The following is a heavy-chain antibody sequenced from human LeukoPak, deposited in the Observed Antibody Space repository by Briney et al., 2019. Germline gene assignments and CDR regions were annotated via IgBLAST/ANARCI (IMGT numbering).Heavy chain of an antibody. Sequence: ASVKVSCKASGYTFTSYDINWVRQAPGQGLEWMGWINPNSGGTNYAQKFQGRVTMARDTSISTAYMELSRLGSDDTAVYYCARATGARFLDYWGQGTLVTVSS. J-gene: IGHJ4*02. CDR3: ARATGARFLDY. CDR2: INPNSGGT. D-gene: IGHD1-1*01. V-gene: IGHV1-2*02. CDR1: GYTFTSYD.